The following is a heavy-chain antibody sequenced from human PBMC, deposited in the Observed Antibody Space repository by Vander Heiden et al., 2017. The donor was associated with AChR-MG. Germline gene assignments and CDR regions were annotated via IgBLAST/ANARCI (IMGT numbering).Heavy chain of an antibody. D-gene: IGHD3-9*01. V-gene: IGHV3-48*01. J-gene: IGHJ5*02. CDR2: ISSGSRTI. CDR1: GFPFSNYN. CDR3: ARQFRENVLTGYYRFDP. Sequence: EVQLVESGGGLVQPGGSLRLSCAASGFPFSNYNMNWVRQAPGKGLEWVSYISSGSRTIYYADSVKGRFTSSRDNAKNSLYLQMNSLRAEDTAVYYCARQFRENVLTGYYRFDPWGQGTLVTVSS.